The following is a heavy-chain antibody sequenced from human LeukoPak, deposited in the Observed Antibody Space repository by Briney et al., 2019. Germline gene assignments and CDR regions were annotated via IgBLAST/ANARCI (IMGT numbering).Heavy chain of an antibody. Sequence: PGGSLRLSCAASGLTFDDYAMHWVRQAPGKGLEWVSGISWNSGSIGYADSVKGRFTISRDNAKNSLYLQMNSLRAEDTAVYYCSAGEGYYDSSDYYSAWAFNVWGQGTMVTVSS. CDR3: SAGEGYYDSSDYYSAWAFNV. CDR2: ISWNSGSI. V-gene: IGHV3-9*01. D-gene: IGHD3-22*01. J-gene: IGHJ3*01. CDR1: GLTFDDYA.